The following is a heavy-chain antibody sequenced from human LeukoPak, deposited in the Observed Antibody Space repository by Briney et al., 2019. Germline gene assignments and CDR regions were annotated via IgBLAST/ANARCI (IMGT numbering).Heavy chain of an antibody. D-gene: IGHD1-14*01. CDR2: IYHSGST. CDR1: GGSISSGGYS. V-gene: IGHV4-30-2*01. J-gene: IGHJ5*02. CDR3: ARGRTPEEGLGFDP. Sequence: SETLSLTCAVSGGSISSGGYSWSWIRQPPGKGLEWIGYIYHSGSTYYNPSLKSRVTISVDRSKNQFSLKLSSVAAADTAVYYCARGRTPEEGLGFDPWGQGTLVTVSS.